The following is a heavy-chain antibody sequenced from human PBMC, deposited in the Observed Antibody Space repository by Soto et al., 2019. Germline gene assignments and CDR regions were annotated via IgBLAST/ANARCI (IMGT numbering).Heavy chain of an antibody. Sequence: GESLKISCKVSGYSFPSFWIGWVRQMPGKGLEWLGSIYPGDSETRYSPSFQGEVTISADKSITTAYLHWSSLRASDTATYYCVKQHPLDSRAWHNWGQGTLVTISS. J-gene: IGHJ4*02. CDR1: GYSFPSFW. CDR3: VKQHPLDSRAWHN. D-gene: IGHD6-19*01. CDR2: IYPGDSET. V-gene: IGHV5-51*01.